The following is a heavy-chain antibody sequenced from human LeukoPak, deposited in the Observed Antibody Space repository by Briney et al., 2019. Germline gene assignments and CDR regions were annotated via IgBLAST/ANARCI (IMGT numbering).Heavy chain of an antibody. V-gene: IGHV3-7*01. Sequence: GGSLRLSCAASGFTFSNYWMTWVRQAPGKGLEWVAHINQDGSEEHYMDSVKARFTISRDNAKNSQSLQMNSLRAEDTAVYYCVRDGGVSGYDLLDYWGQGTLVTVSS. CDR3: VRDGGVSGYDLLDY. CDR1: GFTFSNYW. D-gene: IGHD5-12*01. CDR2: INQDGSEE. J-gene: IGHJ4*02.